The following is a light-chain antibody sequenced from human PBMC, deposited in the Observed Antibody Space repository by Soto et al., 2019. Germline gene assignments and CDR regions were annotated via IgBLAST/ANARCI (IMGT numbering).Light chain of an antibody. CDR3: QQRSDTPPT. Sequence: DIVLTQSPATLSLSPGERATLSCRASQSVSSYIAWYQQIPGQAPRLLIYDASNRATGITSRFSGSGSGTDFTLTISRLEPEDFAVFYCQQRSDTPPTFGGGTRVELK. CDR2: DAS. CDR1: QSVSSY. J-gene: IGKJ4*01. V-gene: IGKV3-11*01.